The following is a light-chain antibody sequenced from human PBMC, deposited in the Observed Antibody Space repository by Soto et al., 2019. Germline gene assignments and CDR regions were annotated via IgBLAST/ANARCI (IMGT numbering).Light chain of an antibody. Sequence: QSVLTQPASVSGSPGQSIIISCTGTSSDVGGYNYVSWYQQYPGKAPKLMIYDVSDRPSGVSNRFSGSKSGNTASLTISGLQPEDEADYFCSSYTSGNTPYVFGTGTKVTVL. J-gene: IGLJ1*01. CDR3: SSYTSGNTPYV. CDR2: DVS. CDR1: SSDVGGYNY. V-gene: IGLV2-14*01.